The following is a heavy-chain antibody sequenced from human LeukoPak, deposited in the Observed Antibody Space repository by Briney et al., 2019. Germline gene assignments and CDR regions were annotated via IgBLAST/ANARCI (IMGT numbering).Heavy chain of an antibody. J-gene: IGHJ3*02. CDR2: INPNSGGT. CDR3: ARVSARDYYDSSGYPNAFDI. Sequence: ASVKVSCKASGYTSTGYYMHWVRQAPGQGLEWMGWINPNSGGTNYAQKFQGRVTMTRDTSISTAYMELSRLRSDDTAVYYCARVSARDYYDSSGYPNAFDIWGQGTMVTVSS. D-gene: IGHD3-22*01. V-gene: IGHV1-2*02. CDR1: GYTSTGYY.